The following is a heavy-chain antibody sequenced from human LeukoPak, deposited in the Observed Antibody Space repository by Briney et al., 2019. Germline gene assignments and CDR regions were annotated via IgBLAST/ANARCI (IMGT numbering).Heavy chain of an antibody. CDR2: INSDGSRT. V-gene: IGHV3-74*01. J-gene: IGHJ4*02. CDR1: EFTFSSHW. CDR3: RISAVGSDC. Sequence: PGGSLRLSCAASEFTFSSHWMHWVRHAPGKGVVWASRINSDGSRTGYADSAKGRFTISGDTAKNTLYRQMNSLRAEDTAVYYCRISAVGSDCWGQGTLVTV. D-gene: IGHD6-13*01.